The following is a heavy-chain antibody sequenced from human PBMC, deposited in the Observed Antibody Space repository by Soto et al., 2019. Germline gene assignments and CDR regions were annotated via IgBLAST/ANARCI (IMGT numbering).Heavy chain of an antibody. V-gene: IGHV4-34*01. CDR3: ARVRHVDAFDI. CDR1: GGSFSGYY. CDR2: INHSGST. J-gene: IGHJ3*02. Sequence: SETLSLTCAVYGGSFSGYYWSWIRQPPGKGLEWIGEINHSGSTNYNPSLKSRVTISVDTSKNQFSLKLSSVTAADTAVYYCARVRHVDAFDIWGQGTMVTVSS.